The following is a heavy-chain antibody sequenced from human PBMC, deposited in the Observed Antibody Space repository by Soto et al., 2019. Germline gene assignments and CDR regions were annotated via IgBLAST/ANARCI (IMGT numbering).Heavy chain of an antibody. CDR3: ARGLVVTAKNWYFDL. V-gene: IGHV4-34*01. Sequence: QVQLQQWGAGLLKPSETLSLTCAVYGGSFSGYYWSWIRRPPGKGLEWIGEINHSGSTNYNPSLKSRVTISVDTSKNQFSLKLSSVTAADTAVYYCARGLVVTAKNWYFDLWGRGTLVTVSS. CDR1: GGSFSGYY. J-gene: IGHJ2*01. D-gene: IGHD2-21*02. CDR2: INHSGST.